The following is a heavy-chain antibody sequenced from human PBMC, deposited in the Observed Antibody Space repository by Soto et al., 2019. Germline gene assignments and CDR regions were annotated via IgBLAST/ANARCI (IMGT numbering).Heavy chain of an antibody. J-gene: IGHJ6*02. D-gene: IGHD4-17*01. V-gene: IGHV3-33*01. CDR2: IWYDGSNK. Sequence: QVQLVESGGGVVQPGRSLRLSCAASGFTFSSYGMHWVRQAPGKGLEWVAVIWYDGSNKYYADSVKGRFTISRDNSKNTLYLQMNSLRAEDTAVYYCARSMTTVTTGRYYGMDVWGQGTTVTVSS. CDR3: ARSMTTVTTGRYYGMDV. CDR1: GFTFSSYG.